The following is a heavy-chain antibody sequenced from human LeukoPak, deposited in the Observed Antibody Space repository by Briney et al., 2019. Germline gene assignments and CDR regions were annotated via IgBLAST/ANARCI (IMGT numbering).Heavy chain of an antibody. V-gene: IGHV5-10-1*01. CDR3: ARLRVRGVIGAFDI. CDR2: IEPNDSYN. Sequence: GESPKISCKGSGYSFTSYCNSWVRQMPGKGLEWMGRIEPNDSYNNYRPPFQGHVTISADKSISPAYLQWSSLKASDTAMYYCARLRVRGVIGAFDIWGEGTMVSVSS. D-gene: IGHD3-10*01. J-gene: IGHJ3*02. CDR1: GYSFTSYC.